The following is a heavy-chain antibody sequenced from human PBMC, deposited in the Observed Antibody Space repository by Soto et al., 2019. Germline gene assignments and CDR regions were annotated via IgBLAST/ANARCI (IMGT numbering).Heavy chain of an antibody. CDR1: GGSISSGGYS. J-gene: IGHJ5*02. CDR3: AREGGPRSSWYFGQRSYNWFDP. Sequence: SETLSLTCAVSGGSISSGGYSWSWIRQPPGKGLEWIGYIYHSGSTYYNPSLKSRVTISVDTSKSQFSLKLSSVTAADTAVYYCAREGGPRSSWYFGQRSYNWFDPWGQGTLVTVA. V-gene: IGHV4-30-2*05. CDR2: IYHSGST. D-gene: IGHD6-13*01.